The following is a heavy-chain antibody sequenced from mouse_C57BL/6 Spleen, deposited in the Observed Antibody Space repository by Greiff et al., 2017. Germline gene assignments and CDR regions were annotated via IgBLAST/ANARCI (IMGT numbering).Heavy chain of an antibody. J-gene: IGHJ4*01. V-gene: IGHV10-1*01. CDR3: VRTGYCVGAKDY. D-gene: IGHD2-3*01. CDR2: IRSKSNNYAT. CDR1: GFSFNTYA. Sequence: EVKLVESGGGLVQPKGSLKLSCAASGFSFNTYAMNWVRQAPGKGLEWVARIRSKSNNYATYYADSVKDRFTISRDDSESMLYLQMNNLKTEDTAMYYCVRTGYCVGAKDYWGQGTSVTVSA.